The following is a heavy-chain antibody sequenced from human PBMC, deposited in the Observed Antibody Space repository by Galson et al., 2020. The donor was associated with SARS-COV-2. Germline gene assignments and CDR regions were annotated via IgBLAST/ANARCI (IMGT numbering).Heavy chain of an antibody. Sequence: GGSLRLSCAASGFTFSYAWMSWVRQAPEKGLEWVGHIKDKTFGGAADYAAPVDGRFTISRDDSKNTLYLQMDSLRIEDTAVYYCTTAPHHLIRGLPDGFDVWGQGTMVTVSS. CDR3: TTAPHHLIRGLPDGFDV. V-gene: IGHV3-15*01. CDR1: GFTFSYAW. D-gene: IGHD3-10*01. CDR2: IKDKTFGGAA. J-gene: IGHJ3*01.